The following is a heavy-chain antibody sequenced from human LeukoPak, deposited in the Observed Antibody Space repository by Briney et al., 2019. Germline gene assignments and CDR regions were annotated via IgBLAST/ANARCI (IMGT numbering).Heavy chain of an antibody. CDR2: ISTRSDFT. D-gene: IGHD3-22*01. CDR3: ARVDSSGYYKHLDY. V-gene: IGHV3-21*01. J-gene: IGHJ4*02. CDR1: GFTFSSYT. Sequence: GGSLRLSCAASGFTFSSYTMSWVRLAPGKGLEWVSSISTRSDFTYYADSLKGRFTISRDNAKNSLYLQMNSLRAEDTAVYYCARVDSSGYYKHLDYWGRGTLVTVSS.